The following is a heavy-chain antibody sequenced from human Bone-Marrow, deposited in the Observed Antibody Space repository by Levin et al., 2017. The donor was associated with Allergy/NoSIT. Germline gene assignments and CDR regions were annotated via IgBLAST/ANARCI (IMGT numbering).Heavy chain of an antibody. Sequence: SQTLSLTCSVSGDSIYTYFWSWIRQPPGKGLEWIGSIYYSGKVKYKPSFMGRVTISVDTSKNHFSLKLNSVTTADTAVYYCARQRLASSSYYFDYWGQGALVTVSS. J-gene: IGHJ4*02. CDR1: GDSIYTYF. CDR3: ARQRLASSSYYFDY. CDR2: IYYSGKV. V-gene: IGHV4-59*08. D-gene: IGHD3-16*02.